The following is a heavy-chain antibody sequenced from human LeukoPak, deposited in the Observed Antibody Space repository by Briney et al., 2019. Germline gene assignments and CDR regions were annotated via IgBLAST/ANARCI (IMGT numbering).Heavy chain of an antibody. CDR3: AKDYGYSSSWYDY. CDR1: GFTFDDYG. CDR2: ISWNSASV. Sequence: GRSLRLSCEASGFTFDDYGMHWVRQAPGKGLEWVSTISWNSASVRYVDSVKGRFTISRDNAKKTLYLQMNSLRPEDTALYYCAKDYGYSSSWYDYWGQGTLVTVSS. V-gene: IGHV3-9*01. D-gene: IGHD6-13*01. J-gene: IGHJ4*02.